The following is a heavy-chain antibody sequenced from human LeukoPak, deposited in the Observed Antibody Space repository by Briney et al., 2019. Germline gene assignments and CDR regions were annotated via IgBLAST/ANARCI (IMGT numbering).Heavy chain of an antibody. V-gene: IGHV3-30*18. CDR1: GFTFGSSG. J-gene: IGHJ4*02. D-gene: IGHD5-24*01. Sequence: GRSLRLSCAASGFTFGSSGMHWVRQAPGKGLEWVAVISFDGGNKDYADSVKGRFTISRDNSKNSLYLQMNSLRAEDTAVYYCAKGRDGYNSGEFDYWGQGTLVTVSS. CDR2: ISFDGGNK. CDR3: AKGRDGYNSGEFDY.